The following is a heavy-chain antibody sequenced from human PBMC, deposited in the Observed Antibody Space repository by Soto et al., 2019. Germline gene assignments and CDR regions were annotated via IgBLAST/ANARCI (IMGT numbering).Heavy chain of an antibody. D-gene: IGHD2-15*01. J-gene: IGHJ5*02. CDR2: FDPEDGET. V-gene: IGHV1-24*01. Sequence: GASVKVSCKVSGYTLTELSMHWVRQAPGKGLEWMGGFDPEDGETIYAQKFQGRVTMTEDTSTDTAYMELSSLRSEDTAVYYCATVGNYCSGGSCSQGFDPWGQGALVTVSS. CDR1: GYTLTELS. CDR3: ATVGNYCSGGSCSQGFDP.